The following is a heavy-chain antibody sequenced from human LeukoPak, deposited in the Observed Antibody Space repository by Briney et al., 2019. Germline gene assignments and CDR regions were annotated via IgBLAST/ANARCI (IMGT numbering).Heavy chain of an antibody. CDR3: ARDLEGYHYGSGNYPQ. CDR2: INPNSGGA. D-gene: IGHD3-10*01. V-gene: IGHV1-2*02. Sequence: ASMKVSCKASGYTFTGYYIHWLRQAPGQGLEWMGFINPNSGGANYAQRFQGRVTMTRDTSISTAYMELSSLTSDDTAVYYCARDLEGYHYGSGNYPQWGQGTLITVSS. CDR1: GYTFTGYY. J-gene: IGHJ4*02.